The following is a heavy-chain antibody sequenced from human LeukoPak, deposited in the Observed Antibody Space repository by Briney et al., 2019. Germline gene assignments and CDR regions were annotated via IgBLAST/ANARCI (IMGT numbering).Heavy chain of an antibody. J-gene: IGHJ6*02. Sequence: GGSLRLSSAASGFTFSSYAMSWVRQAPGKGLEWVSAISGSGGSTYYADSVKGRFTISRDNSKNTLYLQMNSLRAEDTAVYYCAKGSGSYPGSGYGMDVWGQGTTVTVSS. D-gene: IGHD1-26*01. CDR1: GFTFSSYA. CDR3: AKGSGSYPGSGYGMDV. V-gene: IGHV3-23*01. CDR2: ISGSGGST.